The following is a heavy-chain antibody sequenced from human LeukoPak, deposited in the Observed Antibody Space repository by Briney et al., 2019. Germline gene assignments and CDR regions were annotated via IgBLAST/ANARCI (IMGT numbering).Heavy chain of an antibody. V-gene: IGHV3-30-3*01. CDR1: GFTFSSYA. J-gene: IGHJ3*02. CDR2: ISYDGSNK. Sequence: GGSLRLSCAASGFTFSSYAMHWVRQAPGKGLEWVAVISYDGSNKYYADSVKGRFTTSRDNSKNTLYLQMNSLRAEDTAVYYCAREREGLHAFDIWGQGTMVTVSS. CDR3: AREREGLHAFDI.